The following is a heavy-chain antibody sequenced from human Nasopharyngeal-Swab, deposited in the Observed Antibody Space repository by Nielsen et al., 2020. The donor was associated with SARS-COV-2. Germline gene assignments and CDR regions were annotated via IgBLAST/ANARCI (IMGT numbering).Heavy chain of an antibody. J-gene: IGHJ4*02. Sequence: GESLKISCAASGFTFNSYWMSWVRQAPGKGLEWVANIKQDGSEKYYVDSVKGRFTISRDNAKNSLYLQINSLRAEDTAVYYCARLPTTPLSFDYWGQGTLVTVSS. D-gene: IGHD4-17*01. CDR1: GFTFNSYW. CDR2: IKQDGSEK. CDR3: ARLPTTPLSFDY. V-gene: IGHV3-7*01.